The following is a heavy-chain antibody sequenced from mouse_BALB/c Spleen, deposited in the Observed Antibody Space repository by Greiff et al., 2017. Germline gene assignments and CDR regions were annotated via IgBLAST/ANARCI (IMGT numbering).Heavy chain of an antibody. CDR2: ISDGGSYT. CDR3: ARGYDVDAMDY. CDR1: GFTFSDYY. Sequence: EVQGVESGGGLVKPGGSLKLSCAASGFTFSDYYMYWVRQTPEKRLEWVATISDGGSYTYYPDSVKGRFTISRDNAKNNLYLQMSSLKSEDTAMYYCARGYDVDAMDYWGQGTSVTVSS. V-gene: IGHV5-4*02. D-gene: IGHD2-2*01. J-gene: IGHJ4*01.